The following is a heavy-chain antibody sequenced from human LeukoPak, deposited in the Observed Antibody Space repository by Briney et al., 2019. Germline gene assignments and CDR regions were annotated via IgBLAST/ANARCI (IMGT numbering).Heavy chain of an antibody. CDR3: ARDRIGPQESGSYSD. CDR2: ISSSSSYI. J-gene: IGHJ4*02. D-gene: IGHD1-26*01. V-gene: IGHV3-21*01. CDR1: GFTFSSYS. Sequence: GGSLRLSCAASGFTFSSYSMNWVRQAPGKGREWVSSISSSSSYIYYADSVKGRFTISRDNAKNSLYLQMNSLRAEDTAVYYCARDRIGPQESGSYSDWGQATLVTVSS.